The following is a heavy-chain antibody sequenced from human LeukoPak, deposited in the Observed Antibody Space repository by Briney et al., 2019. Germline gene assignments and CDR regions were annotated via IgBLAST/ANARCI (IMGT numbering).Heavy chain of an antibody. J-gene: IGHJ5*02. V-gene: IGHV4-39*07. D-gene: IGHD1/OR15-1a*01. CDR1: GGSISSSTYN. CDR2: MYYSGST. Sequence: SETLSLTCTVSGGSISSSTYNWGWIRQPPGKGLEWIGSMYYSGSTYYNPSLKSRVTISVDTSKDQFSLKLSSVTAADTAVYYCARLNNVHNWFDPWGQGTLVTVSS. CDR3: ARLNNVHNWFDP.